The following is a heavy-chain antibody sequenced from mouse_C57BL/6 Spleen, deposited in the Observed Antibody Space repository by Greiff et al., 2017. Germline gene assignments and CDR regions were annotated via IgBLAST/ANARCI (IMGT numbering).Heavy chain of an antibody. J-gene: IGHJ4*01. CDR2: INPNNGGT. V-gene: IGHV1-26*01. CDR1: GYTFTDYY. CDR3: ARGLPMGY. Sequence: VQLQQSGPELVKPGASVKISCKASGYTFTDYYMNWVKQSHGKSLEWIGDINPNNGGTSYNQKFKGKATLTVDKSSSTAYMELRSLPSEDSAVYYCARGLPMGYWGQGTSVTVSS. D-gene: IGHD3-1*01.